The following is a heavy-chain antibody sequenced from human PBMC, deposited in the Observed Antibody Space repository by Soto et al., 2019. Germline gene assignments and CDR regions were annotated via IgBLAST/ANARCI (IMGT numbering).Heavy chain of an antibody. CDR2: IKRDADGGTT. V-gene: IGHV3-15*07. Sequence: EVQVVESGGGLVKPGGSLRLSCAASGFRLCDAWVHWVRQAPGKGLQWVGRIKRDADGGTTDYAAPVKGRFIISRDDSKNTLFLHMNSLISDDTGVYYCVTDEVPQWGQGTLVTVSP. CDR3: VTDEVPQ. CDR1: GFRLCDAW. J-gene: IGHJ4*02.